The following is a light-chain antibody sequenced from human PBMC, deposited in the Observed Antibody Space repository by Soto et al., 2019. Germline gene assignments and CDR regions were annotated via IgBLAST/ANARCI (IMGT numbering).Light chain of an antibody. V-gene: IGLV1-44*01. Sequence: QSVLTRPPSASGTPGQRVTISCSGSSSNIGSNTVNWYQHLPGTAPKLLIYTNNQRPSGVPDRFSGSKSGTSASLAISGLQSGDEADYYCVAWDDSLNGYVFGPGTKVTVL. CDR2: TNN. CDR3: VAWDDSLNGYV. CDR1: SSNIGSNT. J-gene: IGLJ1*01.